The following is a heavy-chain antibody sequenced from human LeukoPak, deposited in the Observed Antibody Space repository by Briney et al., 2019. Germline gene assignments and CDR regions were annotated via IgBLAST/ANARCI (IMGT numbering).Heavy chain of an antibody. CDR3: ARGLLFDP. CDR1: GDYISNSRFS. CDR2: IYYTGTT. Sequence: PSETLSLTCTVSGDYISNSRFSWGWIRQPPGKGLEWIGNIYYTGTTYSNPSLKSRVTISVDTSKNQFSLKLSSVTAADTAVYYCARGLLFDPWGQGTLVTVSS. V-gene: IGHV4-39*01. J-gene: IGHJ5*02. D-gene: IGHD2-21*01.